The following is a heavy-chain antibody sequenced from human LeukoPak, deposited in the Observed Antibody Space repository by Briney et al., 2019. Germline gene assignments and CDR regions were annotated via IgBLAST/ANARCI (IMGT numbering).Heavy chain of an antibody. Sequence: SVKAPCKASGGTFSSYAISWVRQAPGQGLEWMGGIIPIFGTANYAQKFQGRVTITADESTSTAYMELSSLRSEDTAVYYCARDVDYDFWSGYGSPFDPWGQGTLVTVSS. CDR3: ARDVDYDFWSGYGSPFDP. J-gene: IGHJ5*02. CDR1: GGTFSSYA. V-gene: IGHV1-69*13. D-gene: IGHD3-3*01. CDR2: IIPIFGTA.